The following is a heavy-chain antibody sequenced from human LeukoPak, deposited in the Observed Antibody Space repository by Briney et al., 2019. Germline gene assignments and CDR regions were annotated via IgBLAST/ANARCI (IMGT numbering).Heavy chain of an antibody. CDR3: ARVITMVRGVIPTGYWFDP. CDR2: IYHSGST. J-gene: IGHJ5*02. CDR1: GGSFSSYY. Sequence: PSETLSLTCTVSGGSFSSYYWTWIRQPPGKGLEWIGYIYHSGSTYYNPSLKSRVTISVDRSKNQFSLKLSSVTAADTAVYYCARVITMVRGVIPTGYWFDPWGQGTLVTVSS. D-gene: IGHD3-10*01. V-gene: IGHV4-59*12.